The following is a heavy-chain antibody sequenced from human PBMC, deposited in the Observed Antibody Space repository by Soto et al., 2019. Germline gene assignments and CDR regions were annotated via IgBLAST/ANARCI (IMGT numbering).Heavy chain of an antibody. CDR1: GFSFSNHW. J-gene: IGHJ3*02. CDR3: ARPRSKSSSGFDI. D-gene: IGHD6-6*01. CDR2: ISPDGSIT. Sequence: EVQLVESGGGLAQPGGSLRLSCAASGFSFSNHWIHWVRQAPGQGLESITRISPDGSITDYAGSVRGRFTISRDNAKDTLYLQMSSLRVEDTAVYYCARPRSKSSSGFDIWAQGTTVTVSS. V-gene: IGHV3-74*01.